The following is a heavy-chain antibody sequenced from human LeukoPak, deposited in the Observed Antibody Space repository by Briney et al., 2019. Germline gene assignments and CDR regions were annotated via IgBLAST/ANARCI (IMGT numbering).Heavy chain of an antibody. Sequence: GGSLRLSCAGSGFTFSSYDMHWVRHPAGKGLEWVAGIDTAGATYYPGSVRGRFTISREKGRNSFFLQMNSLRAGDTSVYYWARGGYFGSGPMDVWGQGTTVTVSS. D-gene: IGHD3-10*01. V-gene: IGHV3-13*01. CDR2: IDTAGAT. CDR3: ARGGYFGSGPMDV. J-gene: IGHJ6*02. CDR1: GFTFSSYD.